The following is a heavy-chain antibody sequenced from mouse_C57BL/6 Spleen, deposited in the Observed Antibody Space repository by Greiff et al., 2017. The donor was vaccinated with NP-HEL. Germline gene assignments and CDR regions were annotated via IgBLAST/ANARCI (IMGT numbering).Heavy chain of an antibody. J-gene: IGHJ2*01. CDR2: IYPGSGNT. CDR1: GYSFTSYY. D-gene: IGHD1-1*01. Sequence: QVQLQQSGPELVKPGASVKISCKASGYSFTSYYIHWVKQRPGQGLEWIGWIYPGSGNTKYNEKFKGKATLTADTSSSTAYMQLSSLTSEDSAVYYCASTVVPYYFDYWGQGTTLTVSS. V-gene: IGHV1-66*01. CDR3: ASTVVPYYFDY.